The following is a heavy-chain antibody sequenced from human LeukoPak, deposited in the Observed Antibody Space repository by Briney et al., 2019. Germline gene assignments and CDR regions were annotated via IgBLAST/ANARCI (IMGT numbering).Heavy chain of an antibody. D-gene: IGHD2-15*01. V-gene: IGHV1-69*05. CDR1: GGTFRNYA. CDR2: IIPIFGTA. Sequence: SVKVSCKASGGTFRNYAINWVRQAPGQGLEWMGGIIPIFGTANSAQKFQGRVTITTDESTSTAYMELSSLRSEDTAVYYCATSLGAASGYYWGQGTLVTVSS. CDR3: ATSLGAASGYY. J-gene: IGHJ4*02.